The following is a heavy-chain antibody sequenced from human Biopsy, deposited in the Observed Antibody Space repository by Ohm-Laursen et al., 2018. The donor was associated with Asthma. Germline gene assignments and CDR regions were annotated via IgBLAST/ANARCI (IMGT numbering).Heavy chain of an antibody. CDR2: INSVFGTT. CDR1: GGTFNTYV. D-gene: IGHD2-2*01. Sequence: SSVKVSCKALGGTFNTYVIGWVRQAPGQGLEGMGGINSVFGTTTYPQKFQDRVTITADDSTSTVYMELSSLRSEDTAVYYCARKAGSCISRTCYSLDFWGQGTLVTVSS. CDR3: ARKAGSCISRTCYSLDF. V-gene: IGHV1-69*01. J-gene: IGHJ4*02.